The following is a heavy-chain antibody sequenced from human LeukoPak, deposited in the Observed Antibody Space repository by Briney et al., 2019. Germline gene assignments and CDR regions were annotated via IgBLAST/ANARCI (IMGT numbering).Heavy chain of an antibody. V-gene: IGHV4-39*07. CDR1: GGSISSYY. CDR2: IFYSGST. CDR3: AKSNGYGLIDI. D-gene: IGHD3-10*01. Sequence: PSETLSLTCTVSGGSISSYYWGWVRQPPGKALEWIGNIFYSGSTYYSPSLKSRVTISLDTSRNQFSLKLNPVTAADTAVYYCAKSNGYGLIDIWGQGTMVTVSS. J-gene: IGHJ3*02.